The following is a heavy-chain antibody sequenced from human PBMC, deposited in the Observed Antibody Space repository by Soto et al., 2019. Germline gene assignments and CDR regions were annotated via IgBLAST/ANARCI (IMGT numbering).Heavy chain of an antibody. Sequence: QPGGSLRLSCAASGFTFSSYAVSWVRQAPGKGLEWVSAVSASGTGTYYSDSVKGRFTISRDNSKNTLYPQMNSLRAEDTALYYCARDQGASYGLYYFDYWGQGTLVTVSS. V-gene: IGHV3-23*01. CDR2: VSASGTGT. J-gene: IGHJ4*02. CDR3: ARDQGASYGLYYFDY. D-gene: IGHD5-18*01. CDR1: GFTFSSYA.